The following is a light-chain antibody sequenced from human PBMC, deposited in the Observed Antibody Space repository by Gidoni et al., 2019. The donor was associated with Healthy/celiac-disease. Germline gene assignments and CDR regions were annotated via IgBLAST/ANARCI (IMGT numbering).Light chain of an antibody. CDR3: CSYAGSYTWV. CDR2: DVS. V-gene: IGLV2-11*02. Sequence: QSALTQPRSVSGSQGQSVTISCTGTSSDVGGYNYVSWYQQHPGKAPKLMIYDVSNRPSGVPDRFSGSQSGNTASLTISGLQAEDEADYYCCSYAGSYTWVFGGGTKLTVL. CDR1: SSDVGGYNY. J-gene: IGLJ3*02.